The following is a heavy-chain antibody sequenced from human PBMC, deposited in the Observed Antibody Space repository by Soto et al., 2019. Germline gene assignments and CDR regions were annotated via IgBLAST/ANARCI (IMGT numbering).Heavy chain of an antibody. D-gene: IGHD3-3*01. CDR3: ARLTLWSGYSGYYMDV. V-gene: IGHV5-51*01. Sequence: PGESLKISCKGSGYSFTTNWIGWVRQMPGKGLEWMGIIYPGDSDTRYSPSFQGQVSISADKSISTAYLQWSSLKASDTAIYYCARLTLWSGYSGYYMDVWGKGTTVTVSS. J-gene: IGHJ6*03. CDR2: IYPGDSDT. CDR1: GYSFTTNW.